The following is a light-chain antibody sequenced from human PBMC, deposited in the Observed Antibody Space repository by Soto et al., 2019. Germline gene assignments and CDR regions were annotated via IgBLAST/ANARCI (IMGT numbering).Light chain of an antibody. J-gene: IGKJ4*01. V-gene: IGKV3-15*01. CDR2: GAS. CDR3: QEYNDWPPLT. CDR1: QSVNNN. Sequence: EIVLTQSPGTLSLSPGERATLSCRASQSVNNNLAWYQQKPGRAPRLLIYGASTRATGVPARFTASGSGTEFTLTISSLQSEDFGIYFCQEYNDWPPLTFGGGTKVEIK.